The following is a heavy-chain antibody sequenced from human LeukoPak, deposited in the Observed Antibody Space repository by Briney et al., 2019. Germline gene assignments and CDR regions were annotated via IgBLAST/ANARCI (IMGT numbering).Heavy chain of an antibody. J-gene: IGHJ6*04. V-gene: IGHV3-48*03. CDR3: AELGITMIGGV. CDR2: ISSSGSTI. Sequence: GSLRLSCAASGFTFSSYEMNWVRQARGKGLEWVSYISSSGSTIYYADSVKGRFTISRDNAKISLYLQMNSLRAEDTAVYYCAELGITMIGGVWGKGTTVTISS. D-gene: IGHD3-10*02. CDR1: GFTFSSYE.